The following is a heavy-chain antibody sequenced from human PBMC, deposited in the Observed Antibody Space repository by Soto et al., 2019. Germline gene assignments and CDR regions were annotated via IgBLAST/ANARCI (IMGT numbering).Heavy chain of an antibody. D-gene: IGHD2-2*01. CDR2: ISPYNGDT. CDR3: AKYCSSTSCDHYFDY. V-gene: IGHV1-18*01. CDR1: GYSFTNYG. Sequence: ASVKVSCKASGYSFTNYGISWVRQAPGQGLEWMGWISPYNGDTNYAQKLQGRVTMTTDTSTSTAYMELRSLRSDDTAVYYCAKYCSSTSCDHYFDYWGQGTLVTVSS. J-gene: IGHJ4*02.